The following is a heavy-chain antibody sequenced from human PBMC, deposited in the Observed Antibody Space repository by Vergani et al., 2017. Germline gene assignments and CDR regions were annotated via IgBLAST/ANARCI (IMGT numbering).Heavy chain of an antibody. CDR1: GGSISSGGSY. J-gene: IGHJ3*02. CDR2: IYYSGST. V-gene: IGHV4-31*03. Sequence: QLQLQESGPGLVKPSEPLSLTCTVSGGSISSGGSYWSWLRQHPGKGLEWIGYIYYSGSTYYNPSLKSRVTISVDTSKNQFSLKLSSVTAADRAVYYCARDPDSSGWKSDAFDIWGQGTMVTVSS. CDR3: ARDPDSSGWKSDAFDI. D-gene: IGHD6-19*01.